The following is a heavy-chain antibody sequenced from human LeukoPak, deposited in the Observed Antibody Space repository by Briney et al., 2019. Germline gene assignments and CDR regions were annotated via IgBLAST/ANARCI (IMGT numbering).Heavy chain of an antibody. CDR1: GFTFSSYW. V-gene: IGHV3-7*01. CDR3: ARGGAGLRGYSYGSFFA. J-gene: IGHJ5*02. CDR2: IKQDGSEK. D-gene: IGHD5-18*01. Sequence: GGSLRLSCAASGFTFSSYWMSWVRQAPWKGLEWVANIKQDGSEKDYVDSVKGRFIISRDNAKNSLYLQMNSLRAEDTAVYYCARGGAGLRGYSYGSFFAWGQGILVTVSS.